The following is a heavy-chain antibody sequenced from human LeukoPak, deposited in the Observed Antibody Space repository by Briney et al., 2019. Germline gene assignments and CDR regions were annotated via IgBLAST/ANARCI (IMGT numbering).Heavy chain of an antibody. D-gene: IGHD3-10*01. Sequence: SETLSLTCTVSGDSSSRSSSYWGWIRQPPGKGLEWIGSIYESGSTYYNPSLESRVTISIDTSKKQFSLRLSSVTAADTAVYYCASPGRYGSQTFDYWGQGTLVTVSS. V-gene: IGHV4-39*07. J-gene: IGHJ4*02. CDR1: GDSSSRSSSY. CDR3: ASPGRYGSQTFDY. CDR2: IYESGST.